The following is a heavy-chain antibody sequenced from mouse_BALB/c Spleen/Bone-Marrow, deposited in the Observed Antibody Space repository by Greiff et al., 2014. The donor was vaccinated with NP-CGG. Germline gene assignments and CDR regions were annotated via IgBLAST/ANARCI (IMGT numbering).Heavy chain of an antibody. D-gene: IGHD1-1*01. Sequence: LEESGAELMKPGASVKISCKAPGYTFSNYWIDWVKQRPGHGLEWIGEILPGSGTANYNEKFKGKATFTADTSSNTAYMQLSSLTSEDSALYYCARASVVPYYFDFWGQGTTLTVSS. V-gene: IGHV1-9*01. CDR1: GYTFSNYW. CDR3: ARASVVPYYFDF. J-gene: IGHJ2*01. CDR2: ILPGSGTA.